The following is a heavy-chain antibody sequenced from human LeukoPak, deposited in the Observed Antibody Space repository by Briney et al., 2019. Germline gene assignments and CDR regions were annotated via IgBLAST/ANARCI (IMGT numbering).Heavy chain of an antibody. D-gene: IGHD3-10*01. J-gene: IGHJ6*04. V-gene: IGHV4-39*07. CDR1: GGSISSSSDY. Sequence: SETLSLTCTVSGGSISSSSDYWGWIRQPPGKVLEWIVSIYYSGSTYYNPSLKSRVTISVDTSKNQSSLKLSSVTAADTAVYYCARDLGRYYYGSGSRMDVWGKGTTVTISS. CDR3: ARDLGRYYYGSGSRMDV. CDR2: IYYSGST.